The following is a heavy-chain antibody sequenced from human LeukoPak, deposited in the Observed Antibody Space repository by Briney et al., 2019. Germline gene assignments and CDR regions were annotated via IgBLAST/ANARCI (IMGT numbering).Heavy chain of an antibody. J-gene: IGHJ6*02. CDR2: IIPIFGTA. CDR3: ATESEKPQIYYYYGMDV. CDR1: GGTFSSYA. V-gene: IGHV1-69*13. D-gene: IGHD1-14*01. Sequence: GASVKVSCKASGGTFSSYAISWVRQAPGQGLEWMGGIIPIFGTANCAQKFQGRVTITADESTSTAYMELSSLRSEDTAVYYCATESEKPQIYYYYGMDVWGQGTTVTVSS.